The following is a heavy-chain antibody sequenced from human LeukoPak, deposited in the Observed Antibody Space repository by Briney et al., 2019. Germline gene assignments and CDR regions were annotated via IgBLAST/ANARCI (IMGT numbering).Heavy chain of an antibody. J-gene: IGHJ6*02. CDR2: IRSRANSYVT. CDR1: GFTFSGSA. CDR3: TRHSDAYCSRANCYVDNFYGLDV. Sequence: GGSLRLPCAASGFTFSGSAMHWVRQASGKGLEWVGRIRSRANSYVTAYAAAVTGRFIISRDDSSDTAYLQMNSLTTEDTAVYYCTRHSDAYCSRANCYVDNFYGLDVWGQGTRVTVSS. D-gene: IGHD2-2*01. V-gene: IGHV3-73*01.